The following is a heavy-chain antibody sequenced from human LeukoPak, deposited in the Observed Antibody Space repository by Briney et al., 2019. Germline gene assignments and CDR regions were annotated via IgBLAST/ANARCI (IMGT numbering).Heavy chain of an antibody. CDR3: AIGFRMATTPLDY. CDR2: INPNSGGT. CDR1: GYTFTGYY. Sequence: ASVKVSCKASGYTFTGYYMHWVRQAPGQGLEWMGWINPNSGGTNYAQKFQGWVIMTRDTSISTAYMELSRLRSDDTAVYYCAIGFRMATTPLDYWGQGTLVTVSS. D-gene: IGHD5-24*01. J-gene: IGHJ4*02. V-gene: IGHV1-2*04.